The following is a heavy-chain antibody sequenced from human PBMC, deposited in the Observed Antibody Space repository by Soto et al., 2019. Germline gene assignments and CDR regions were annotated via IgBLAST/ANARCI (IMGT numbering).Heavy chain of an antibody. J-gene: IGHJ5*02. Sequence: ASVKVSCKASGYTLTSYGISWVRQAPGQGLEWMGWISAYNGNTNYAQKLQGRVTMTTDTSTSTAYMELRSLRSDDTAVYYCARASGIAAAAKNWFDPWGQGTLVTVSS. D-gene: IGHD6-13*01. CDR3: ARASGIAAAAKNWFDP. CDR2: ISAYNGNT. V-gene: IGHV1-18*01. CDR1: GYTLTSYG.